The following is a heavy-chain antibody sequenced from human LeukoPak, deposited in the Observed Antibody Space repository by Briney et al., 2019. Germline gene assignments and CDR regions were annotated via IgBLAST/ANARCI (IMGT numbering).Heavy chain of an antibody. J-gene: IGHJ5*02. CDR1: GFTFSDYY. CDR3: ARDEGYCTNGVPMPCYNWFDP. V-gene: IGHV3-11*01. Sequence: GGSLRLSCAASGFTFSDYYMSWIRQAPGKGLEGVSYISISGSTIYYADSVKGRFTISRDNAKNSLYLQMNSLRAEDTAVYYCARDEGYCTNGVPMPCYNWFDPWGQGTLVTVSS. CDR2: ISISGSTI. D-gene: IGHD2-8*01.